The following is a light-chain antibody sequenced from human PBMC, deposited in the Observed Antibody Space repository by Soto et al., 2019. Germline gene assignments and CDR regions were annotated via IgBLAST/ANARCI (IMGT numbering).Light chain of an antibody. CDR2: GAS. CDR3: QQYGSSQIT. J-gene: IGKJ5*01. Sequence: EIELTQSPDTLSLSRVGRATLSCRASQSVTRDYLGWYQQTPGQAPRLLIFGASSRATGIPDRVTGSGSGTDFTLTISRVEPEDFAVYYCQQYGSSQITFGQGTRLEIK. V-gene: IGKV3-20*01. CDR1: QSVTRDY.